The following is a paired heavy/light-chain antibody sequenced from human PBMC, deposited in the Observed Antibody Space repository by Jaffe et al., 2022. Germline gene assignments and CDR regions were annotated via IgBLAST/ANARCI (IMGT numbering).Heavy chain of an antibody. Sequence: EVQLLESGGGLVQPGGSLRLSCAASGFTFSSYAMSWVRQAPGKGLEWVSAISGSGGSTYYADSVKGRFTISRDNSKNTLYLQMNSLRAEDTAVYYCAKFPRCPEVGTGGVCWPYYYYYYYMDVWGKGTTVTVSS. CDR3: AKFPRCPEVGTGGVCWPYYYYYYYMDV. CDR1: GFTFSSYA. CDR2: ISGSGGST. J-gene: IGHJ6*03. D-gene: IGHD2-8*02. V-gene: IGHV3-23*01.
Light chain of an antibody. CDR3: CSYAGSYLLWV. Sequence: QSALTQPRSVSGSPGQSVTISCTGTSSDVGGYNYVSWYQQHPGKAPKLMIYDVSKRPSGVPDRFSGSKSGNTASLTISGLQAEDEADYYCCSYAGSYLLWVFGGGTKLTVL. V-gene: IGLV2-11*01. CDR2: DVS. J-gene: IGLJ3*02. CDR1: SSDVGGYNY.